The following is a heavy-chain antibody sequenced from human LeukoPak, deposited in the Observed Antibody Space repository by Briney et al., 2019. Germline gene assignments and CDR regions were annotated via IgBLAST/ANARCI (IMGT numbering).Heavy chain of an antibody. Sequence: GGSLRLSCAASGFTFSTYAMHWVRQAPGKGLEWVSAISASGASTYYAGSVKGRYTISRDNSKNTLYLQMNSLRAEDTAVYYCAKDYYGSGSYCHPDYWGQGTLVPVSS. CDR3: AKDYYGSGSYCHPDY. CDR2: ISASGAST. V-gene: IGHV3-23*01. CDR1: GFTFSTYA. D-gene: IGHD3-10*01. J-gene: IGHJ4*02.